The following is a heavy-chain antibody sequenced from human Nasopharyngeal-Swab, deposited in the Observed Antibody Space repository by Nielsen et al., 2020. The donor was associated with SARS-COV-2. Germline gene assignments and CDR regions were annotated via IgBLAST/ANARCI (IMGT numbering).Heavy chain of an antibody. Sequence: GESLKISYAASGFTVNTDYMSWVRQAPGKGLEWVSIIYSDGSTYYAGSVKGRFTISRHNSNNTLHLQMNSLRGEDTAVYYCARVSSGWDYHYYYMDVWGKGTTVTVSS. J-gene: IGHJ6*03. CDR2: IYSDGST. CDR3: ARVSSGWDYHYYYMDV. D-gene: IGHD6-19*01. V-gene: IGHV3-53*04. CDR1: GFTVNTDY.